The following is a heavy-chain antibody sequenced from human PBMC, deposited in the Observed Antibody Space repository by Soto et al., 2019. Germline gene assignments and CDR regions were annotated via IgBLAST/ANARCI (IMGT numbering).Heavy chain of an antibody. D-gene: IGHD6-13*01. J-gene: IGHJ6*02. Sequence: QVQLVQSGAEVKKPGSSVKVSCKASGGTFSSYAISWVRQAPGQGLEWMGGIIPIFGTANYAQKFQGRVTITADESTNTAYMELSNLRSEDTAVYYWSRDGNAIIAVAGGPLMDVWGQGTTVTVSS. CDR2: IIPIFGTA. V-gene: IGHV1-69*01. CDR3: SRDGNAIIAVAGGPLMDV. CDR1: GGTFSSYA.